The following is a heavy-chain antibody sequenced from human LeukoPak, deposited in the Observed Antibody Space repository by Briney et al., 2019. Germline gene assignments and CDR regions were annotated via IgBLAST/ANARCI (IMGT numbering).Heavy chain of an antibody. V-gene: IGHV4-4*07. CDR3: ARYRNCGSDCYDAFDI. Sequence: PSETLSLTCSVSLGSISYNYWSWIRQSAGKGLEWIGRIYSTGSTNYNPSLKSRVTISVDTSKNQISLKLNSVTAADTAVYYCARYRNCGSDCYDAFDIWGQGTMVTVSS. J-gene: IGHJ3*02. CDR2: IYSTGST. CDR1: LGSISYNY. D-gene: IGHD2-21*02.